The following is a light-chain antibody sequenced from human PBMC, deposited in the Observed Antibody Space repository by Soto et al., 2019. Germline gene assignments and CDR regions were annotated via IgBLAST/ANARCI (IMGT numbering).Light chain of an antibody. Sequence: EIVMTQSPATLSVSPGERATLSCRASQSVSSNLAWYQQKPGQAPRLLIYGASTRATGIPARFSGSGSGTDFTLTISSLQSEDFAVYYCQQYNNWPGTFGKGTRV. V-gene: IGKV3-15*01. CDR2: GAS. CDR3: QQYNNWPGT. CDR1: QSVSSN. J-gene: IGKJ1*01.